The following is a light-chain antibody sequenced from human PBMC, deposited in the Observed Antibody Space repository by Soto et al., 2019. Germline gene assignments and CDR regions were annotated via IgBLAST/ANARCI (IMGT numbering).Light chain of an antibody. CDR1: SYNVGKNL. J-gene: IGLJ3*02. CDR3: AAWDDSLSAWV. V-gene: IGLV1-47*01. Sequence: QAVVTQPPSASGTPGQRVTISCSGGSYNVGKNLVYWYQQRPGTAPKLIIFKNNQRPSGVPDRFSGSNSGSSASLAISGLRSEDEADYFCAAWDDSLSAWVSGGGTKVTVL. CDR2: KNN.